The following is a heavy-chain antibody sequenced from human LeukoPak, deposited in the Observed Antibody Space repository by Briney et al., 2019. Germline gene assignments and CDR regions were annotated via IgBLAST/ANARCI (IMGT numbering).Heavy chain of an antibody. CDR1: GGSISSGSYF. Sequence: SQTLSLTCTVFGGSISSGSYFWSWIRQPAGKGLEWIGRIYTSGSTNYNPSLKSRVTISVDTSKNQFSLKLSSVTAADTAVYYCASDRIEVDAFDIWGQGTMVTVSS. J-gene: IGHJ3*02. CDR3: ASDRIEVDAFDI. V-gene: IGHV4-61*02. CDR2: IYTSGST. D-gene: IGHD2-15*01.